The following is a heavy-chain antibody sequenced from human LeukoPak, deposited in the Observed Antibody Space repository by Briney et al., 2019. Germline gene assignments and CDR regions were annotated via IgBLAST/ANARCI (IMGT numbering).Heavy chain of an antibody. D-gene: IGHD1-26*01. J-gene: IGHJ4*02. Sequence: ASVKVSCKAPGYTFTDYYIHWVRQAPGQGLEWMGWINHNSGGTNYAQKFQGRVTMTRDTSISTAYMELSRLRSDDTAVYYCASQGSVGAAGTFDYWGQGTLVTVSS. CDR3: ASQGSVGAAGTFDY. V-gene: IGHV1-2*02. CDR1: GYTFTDYY. CDR2: INHNSGGT.